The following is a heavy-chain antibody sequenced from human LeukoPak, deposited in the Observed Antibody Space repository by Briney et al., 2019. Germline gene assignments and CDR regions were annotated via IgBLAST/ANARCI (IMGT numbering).Heavy chain of an antibody. CDR2: ISSSGGST. D-gene: IGHD5-12*01. J-gene: IGHJ4*02. V-gene: IGHV3-64D*06. Sequence: GGSLRLSCSASGFTFSSYAMHWVRQAPGKGLEYVSAISSSGGSTYYADSVKGRFTISRDNSKNTLYLQMSSLRAEDTAVYYCVKGLDIVATITRTNDYWGQGTLVTVSS. CDR1: GFTFSSYA. CDR3: VKGLDIVATITRTNDY.